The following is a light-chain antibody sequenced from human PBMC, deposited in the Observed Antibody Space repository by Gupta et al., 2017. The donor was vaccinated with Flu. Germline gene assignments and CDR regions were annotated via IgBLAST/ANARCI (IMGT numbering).Light chain of an antibody. V-gene: IGKV3-11*01. CDR2: DAS. Sequence: EIVLTQSPATLSLFPGERATLFCRASQSVSNYLVWYQHKPGQAPRLLIYDASNRATGVPARFSGSGSGTDFTLTISRLEPEDFAVYYCQQRSDGPRTFGQGTKLEIK. CDR1: QSVSNY. CDR3: QQRSDGPRT. J-gene: IGKJ2*01.